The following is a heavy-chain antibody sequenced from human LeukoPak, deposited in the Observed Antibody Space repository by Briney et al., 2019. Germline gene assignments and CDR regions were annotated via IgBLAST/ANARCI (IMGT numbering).Heavy chain of an antibody. Sequence: SQTLSLTCTVSGGSISSGGYYWSWIRQHPGKGLEWIGYIYYSGSTYYNPSLKSRVTMSVDTSKNQFSLKLSSVTAADTAVYYCARGNGVGPNWFDPWGQGTLVTVSS. CDR1: GGSISSGGYY. J-gene: IGHJ5*02. V-gene: IGHV4-31*03. D-gene: IGHD1-1*01. CDR2: IYYSGST. CDR3: ARGNGVGPNWFDP.